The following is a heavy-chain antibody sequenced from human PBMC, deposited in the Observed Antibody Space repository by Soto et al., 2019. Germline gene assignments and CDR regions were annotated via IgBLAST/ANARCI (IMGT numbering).Heavy chain of an antibody. V-gene: IGHV4-61*01. Sequence: ASETLSLTCTVSVGSVSSGYYYWSWIRQPPGKGLEWIAYIYYSGSTNYNPSLKSRVTISVDTSRNQFSLKLSSVTAADTAVYYCARIVQKDGGLLSNYYYGMDVWGQGTTVTVSS. CDR1: VGSVSSGYYY. CDR3: ARIVQKDGGLLSNYYYGMDV. J-gene: IGHJ6*02. D-gene: IGHD3-10*01. CDR2: IYYSGST.